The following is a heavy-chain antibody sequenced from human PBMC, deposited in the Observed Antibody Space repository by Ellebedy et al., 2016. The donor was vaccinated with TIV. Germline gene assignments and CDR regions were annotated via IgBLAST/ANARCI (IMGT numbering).Heavy chain of an antibody. Sequence: GESLKISCAASGFTFSNYNMSWVRQAPGKGLEWVSYISSGSGSIYYADSVKGRFTISRDNAKNSLDLQMNSLRDEDTAVYYCARGSVVVPDSWGQGTQVTVSS. D-gene: IGHD3-22*01. CDR3: ARGSVVVPDS. CDR1: GFTFSNYN. V-gene: IGHV3-48*02. J-gene: IGHJ5*02. CDR2: ISSGSGSI.